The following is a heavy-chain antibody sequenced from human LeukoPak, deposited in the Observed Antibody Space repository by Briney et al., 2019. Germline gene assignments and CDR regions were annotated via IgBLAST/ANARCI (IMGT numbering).Heavy chain of an antibody. CDR2: ISGSGDSI. CDR1: GFTFNNYA. D-gene: IGHD2-2*01. Sequence: GGSLRLSCAASGFTFNNYAMTWVRQAPGKGLEWVSYISGSGDSIYYADSVKGRFTMSRDNAKNSLYLQMNSLRAEDTAVYYCARVRDAYNYFHYWGQGTLVTVSS. J-gene: IGHJ4*02. V-gene: IGHV3-48*01. CDR3: ARVRDAYNYFHY.